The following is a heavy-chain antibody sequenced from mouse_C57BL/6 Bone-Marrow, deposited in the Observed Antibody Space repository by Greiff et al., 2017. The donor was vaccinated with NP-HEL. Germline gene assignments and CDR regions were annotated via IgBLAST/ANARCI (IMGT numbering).Heavy chain of an antibody. CDR2: IDPETGGT. J-gene: IGHJ2*01. D-gene: IGHD2-3*01. V-gene: IGHV1-15*01. CDR3: TRDGWLLDSDY. Sequence: QVQLKQSGAELVRPGASVTLSCKASGYTFTDYEMHWVKQTPVHGLEWIGAIDPETGGTAYNQKFKGKAILTADKSSSTAYMELSSLTSEDSAVYYCTRDGWLLDSDYWGQGTTLTVSS. CDR1: GYTFTDYE.